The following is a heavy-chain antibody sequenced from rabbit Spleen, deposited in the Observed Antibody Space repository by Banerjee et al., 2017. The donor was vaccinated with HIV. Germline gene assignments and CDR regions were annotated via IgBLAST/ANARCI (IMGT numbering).Heavy chain of an antibody. J-gene: IGHJ6*01. CDR1: GVSFSANSY. CDR2: IETGSSDFT. Sequence: QSLEESGGDLVKPGASLTLTCIASGVSFSANSYMCWVRQAPGKGLEWIACIETGSSDFTYFASWAKGRFTISKTSSTTVTLQMTSLTAADTATYFCARDTSSSFSSYGMDLWGPGHPRHRL. CDR3: ARDTSSSFSSYGMDL. V-gene: IGHV1S40*01. D-gene: IGHD1-1*01.